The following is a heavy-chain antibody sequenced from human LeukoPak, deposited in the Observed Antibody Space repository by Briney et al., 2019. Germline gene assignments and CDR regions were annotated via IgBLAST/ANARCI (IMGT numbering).Heavy chain of an antibody. D-gene: IGHD3-10*01. CDR3: ARDLSPVVRASPMGY. J-gene: IGHJ4*02. Sequence: GGSLRLSWSASGFTFSNYAMTWVRQAPGKGLEWVSTLSATGVSTFYADSVKGRFTISSDTSKNTLYLQMNSLRAEDTAVYYCARDLSPVVRASPMGYWGQGTLVTVSS. CDR1: GFTFSNYA. V-gene: IGHV3-23*01. CDR2: LSATGVST.